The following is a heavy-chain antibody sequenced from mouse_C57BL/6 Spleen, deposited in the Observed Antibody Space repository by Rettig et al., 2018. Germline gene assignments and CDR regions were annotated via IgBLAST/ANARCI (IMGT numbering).Heavy chain of an antibody. CDR1: GYTFTSYW. J-gene: IGHJ3*01. CDR3: ARGGPAQATPWFAY. CDR2: IDPSDSYT. D-gene: IGHD3-2*02. V-gene: IGHV1-69*01. Sequence: QVQLQQPGAELVMPGASVKLSCKASGYTFTSYWMHWVKQRPGQGLEWIGEIDPSDSYTNYNQKFKGKSTLTVDKSSSTAYMQLSSLTSEDSAVYYCARGGPAQATPWFAYWGQGTLVTVSA.